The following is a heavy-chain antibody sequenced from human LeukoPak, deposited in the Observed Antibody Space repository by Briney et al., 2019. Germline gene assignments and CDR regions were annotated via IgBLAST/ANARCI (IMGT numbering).Heavy chain of an antibody. J-gene: IGHJ6*03. V-gene: IGHV4-4*07. CDR1: GGSISSYH. CDR3: ARTVREGAGYYYCYMDV. CDR2: IYTSGST. Sequence: SETLSLTCTVSGGSISSYHWSWIRQPAGKGLEWIGRIYTSGSTNYNPSLKSRVTMSVDTSKNQFSLKLSSVTAADTAVYYCARTVREGAGYYYCYMDVWDKGTTVTISS. D-gene: IGHD1-26*01.